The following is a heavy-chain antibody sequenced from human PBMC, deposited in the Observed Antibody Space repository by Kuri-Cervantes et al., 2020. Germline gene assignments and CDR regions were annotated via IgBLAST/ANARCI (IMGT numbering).Heavy chain of an antibody. CDR1: GFTFNTYD. CDR2: ITSDSDYI. J-gene: IGHJ3*02. CDR3: ARASTNAFDI. V-gene: IGHV3-21*01. D-gene: IGHD2-2*01. Sequence: GGSLRLSCTASGFTFNTYDMNWVRQAPGKGLEWVSSITSDSDYIYYADSVKGRFTISRDNARNTLYLQMNSLRAEDTAVYYCARASTNAFDIWGQGTMVTVSS.